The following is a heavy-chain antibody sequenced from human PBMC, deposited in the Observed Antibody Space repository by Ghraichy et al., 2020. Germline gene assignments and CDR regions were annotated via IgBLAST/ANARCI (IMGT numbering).Heavy chain of an antibody. CDR2: ISYDGSNK. CDR3: ARDAKQLAFDYYYMDV. CDR1: GFTFSSYA. D-gene: IGHD6-6*01. V-gene: IGHV3-30-3*01. J-gene: IGHJ6*03. Sequence: GGSLRLSCAASGFTFSSYAMHWVRQAPGKGLEWVAVISYDGSNKYYADSVKGRFTISRDNSKNTLYLQMNSLRAEDTAVYYCARDAKQLAFDYYYMDVWGKGTTVTVSS.